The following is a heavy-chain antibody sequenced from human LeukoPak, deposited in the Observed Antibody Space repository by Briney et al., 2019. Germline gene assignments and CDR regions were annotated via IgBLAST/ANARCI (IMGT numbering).Heavy chain of an antibody. CDR1: GGTFSSYA. CDR3: ARGYCTSSICYLFDY. V-gene: IGHV1-69*13. CDR2: IIPIFGTA. D-gene: IGHD2-2*01. J-gene: IGHJ4*02. Sequence: ASVKVSCKASGGTFSSYAISWVRQAPGQGLEWMGGIIPIFGTANYAQKFQGRATITADESTSTAYMELSSLRSEDTAVYYCARGYCTSSICYLFDYWGQGTLVTVSS.